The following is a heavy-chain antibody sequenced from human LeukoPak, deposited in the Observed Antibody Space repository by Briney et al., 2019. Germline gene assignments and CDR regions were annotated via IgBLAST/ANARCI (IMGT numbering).Heavy chain of an antibody. D-gene: IGHD2-2*01. J-gene: IGHJ4*02. V-gene: IGHV1-24*01. Sequence: ASVKVSCKVSGYTLTELSMNWVRQAPGKGLEWMGGFDPEDGETIYAQKFQGRVTMTEDTSTDTAYMELSSLRSEDTAVYYCASGSTSLEYFDYWGQGTLVTVSS. CDR2: FDPEDGET. CDR1: GYTLTELS. CDR3: ASGSTSLEYFDY.